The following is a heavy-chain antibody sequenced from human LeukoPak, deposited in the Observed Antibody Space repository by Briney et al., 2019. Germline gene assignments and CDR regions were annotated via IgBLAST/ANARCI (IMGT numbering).Heavy chain of an antibody. D-gene: IGHD3-9*01. Sequence: PGGSLRLSCAASGFTFSTYGMSWVRQAPGKGLEWLAFISFDGTNKYYSDSVKGRFTISRDNSKNTMYLQMNSLRTEDTAMYYCARDGGDLDWLPVDAFDMWGQGTMVTVSS. CDR1: GFTFSTYG. J-gene: IGHJ3*02. CDR2: ISFDGTNK. V-gene: IGHV3-30*03. CDR3: ARDGGDLDWLPVDAFDM.